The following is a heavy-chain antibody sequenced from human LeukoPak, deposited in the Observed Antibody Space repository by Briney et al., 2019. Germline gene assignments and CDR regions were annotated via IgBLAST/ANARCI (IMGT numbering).Heavy chain of an antibody. V-gene: IGHV4-34*01. D-gene: IGHD1-14*01. CDR2: INHGGST. CDR3: ARGGGTGGYYYYMDV. CDR1: GGSFSGYY. Sequence: SETLSLTCAVYGGSFSGYYWSWIRQPPGKGLEWIGEINHGGSTNYNPSLKSRVTISVDTSKNQFSLKLSSVTAADTAVYYCARGGGTGGYYYYMDVWGKGTTVTVSS. J-gene: IGHJ6*03.